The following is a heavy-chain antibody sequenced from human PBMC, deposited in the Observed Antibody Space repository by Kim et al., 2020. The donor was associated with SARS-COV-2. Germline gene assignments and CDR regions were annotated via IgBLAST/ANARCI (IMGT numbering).Heavy chain of an antibody. V-gene: IGHV3-48*02. Sequence: GGSLRLSCAASGFTLSSYSMNWVRQAPGKGLEWVSYISSSSRTLYYADSVKGRFTISRDNAKNSLHLQMNSLRDADTAVYYCARGGPYCGGDCPWGQGT. CDR2: ISSSSRTL. CDR3: ARGGPYCGGDCP. CDR1: GFTLSSYS. D-gene: IGHD2-21*02. J-gene: IGHJ5*02.